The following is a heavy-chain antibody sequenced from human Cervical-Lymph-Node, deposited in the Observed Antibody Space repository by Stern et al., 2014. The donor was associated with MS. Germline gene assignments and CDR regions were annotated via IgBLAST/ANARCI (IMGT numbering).Heavy chain of an antibody. CDR2: ISGSGGAI. Sequence: QVQLMQSGGDLVKPGGSLRLSCVASGFSFSDYDMSWIRQAPGKGLEWISYISGSGGAIYYADSVQGRFTISRDNAKNSLFLQMNSLRAEDTAVYYCGRGDAGHYWGQGTLVTVAS. J-gene: IGHJ4*02. D-gene: IGHD2-21*02. CDR3: GRGDAGHY. V-gene: IGHV3-11*01. CDR1: GFSFSDYD.